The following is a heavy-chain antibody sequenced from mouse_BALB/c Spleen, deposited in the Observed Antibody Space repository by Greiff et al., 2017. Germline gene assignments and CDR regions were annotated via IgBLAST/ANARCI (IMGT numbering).Heavy chain of an antibody. Sequence: EVKLVESGGGLVKPGGSLKLSCAASGFAFSSYDMSWVRQTPEKRLEWVAYISSGGGSTYYPDTVKGRFTITRDNAKNTLYLQMSSLKSEDTAMYYCARHNYRHAWLAYWGQGTLVTVSA. D-gene: IGHD2-14*01. CDR3: ARHNYRHAWLAY. V-gene: IGHV5-12-1*01. CDR2: ISSGGGST. J-gene: IGHJ3*01. CDR1: GFAFSSYD.